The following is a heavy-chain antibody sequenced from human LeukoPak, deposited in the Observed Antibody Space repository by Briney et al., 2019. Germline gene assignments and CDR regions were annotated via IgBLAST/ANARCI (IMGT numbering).Heavy chain of an antibody. J-gene: IGHJ4*02. CDR2: IYPGDSDT. D-gene: IGHD3-10*01. Sequence: GESLKISCKGSGYSFTSYWIGWVRQMPGKGLEWMGIIYPGDSDTRSSPSFQSQVTISADKSISTAYLQWSSLKASDTAMYFCARRAFASGDYFDYWGQGTLVTVSS. V-gene: IGHV5-51*01. CDR1: GYSFTSYW. CDR3: ARRAFASGDYFDY.